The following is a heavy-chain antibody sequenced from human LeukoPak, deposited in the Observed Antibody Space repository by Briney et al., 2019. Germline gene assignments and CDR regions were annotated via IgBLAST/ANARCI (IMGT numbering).Heavy chain of an antibody. CDR3: TRTMGYRPVAGLKEKWFVP. D-gene: IGHD6-19*01. CDR1: GYAFTDYY. J-gene: IGHJ5*02. CDR2: INPLRGIT. Sequence: ASVKVSCKPSGYAFTDYYVHWVRQAPGLGLEWMGIINPLRGITIYAQKFQGRVTMTTDTSTSTVYMDLSSLTSADTAVYYCTRTMGYRPVAGLKEKWFVPWGQGTLVTVSS. V-gene: IGHV1-46*01.